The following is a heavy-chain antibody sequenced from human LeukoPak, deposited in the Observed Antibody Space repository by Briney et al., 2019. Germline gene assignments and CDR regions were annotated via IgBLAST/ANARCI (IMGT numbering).Heavy chain of an antibody. CDR3: ARDARAYYYDSSGYYFDY. J-gene: IGHJ4*03. Sequence: GGSLRLSCAASGFTFSSYSMNWVRQAPGKGLEWVSSISSSSSYMYYADSVKGRFTISRDNAKNSLYLQMNSLRAEDTAVYYCARDARAYYYDSSGYYFDYWGQGTTVTVSS. CDR1: GFTFSSYS. V-gene: IGHV3-21*01. CDR2: ISSSSSYM. D-gene: IGHD3-22*01.